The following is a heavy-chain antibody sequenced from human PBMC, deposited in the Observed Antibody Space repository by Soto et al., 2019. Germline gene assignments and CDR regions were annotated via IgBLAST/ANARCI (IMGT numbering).Heavy chain of an antibody. Sequence: QVQLVQSGAEVKKPGSSVKVSCNASGGTFSSYTISWVRQAPGQGLEWMGRIIPILGIANYAQKFQGRVTITADKSTSTAYMELSSLRSEDTAVYYCARGVCSGGSCYSDFDYWGQGTLVTVSS. J-gene: IGHJ4*02. D-gene: IGHD2-15*01. CDR3: ARGVCSGGSCYSDFDY. CDR1: GGTFSSYT. CDR2: IIPILGIA. V-gene: IGHV1-69*02.